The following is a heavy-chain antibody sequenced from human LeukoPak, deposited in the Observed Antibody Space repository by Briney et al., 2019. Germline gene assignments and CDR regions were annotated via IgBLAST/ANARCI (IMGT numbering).Heavy chain of an antibody. Sequence: PGGSLRLSCAASGFTFSNYAMHWVRQTPGKGLEWVAIISYDGTNKYYADSVKGRFTISRDNSKNTLWLQMDSLRAEDTAVYYCARGGAAAGRSYYYYGMDVWGQGTTVTVSS. J-gene: IGHJ6*02. CDR2: ISYDGTNK. D-gene: IGHD6-13*01. CDR3: ARGGAAAGRSYYYYGMDV. V-gene: IGHV3-30-3*01. CDR1: GFTFSNYA.